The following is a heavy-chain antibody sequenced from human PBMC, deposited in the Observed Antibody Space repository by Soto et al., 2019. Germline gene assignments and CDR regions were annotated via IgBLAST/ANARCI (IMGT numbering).Heavy chain of an antibody. CDR2: ISSSSSYT. CDR1: GFTFSDYY. Sequence: GGSLRLSCAASGFTFSDYYMSWIRQAPGKGLEWVSYISSSSSYTNYADSVKGRFTISRDNAKNSLYLQMNSLRAEDTAVYYCARVTGYCSGGSCWPDAFDIWGQGTMVTVSS. J-gene: IGHJ3*02. D-gene: IGHD2-15*01. V-gene: IGHV3-11*06. CDR3: ARVTGYCSGGSCWPDAFDI.